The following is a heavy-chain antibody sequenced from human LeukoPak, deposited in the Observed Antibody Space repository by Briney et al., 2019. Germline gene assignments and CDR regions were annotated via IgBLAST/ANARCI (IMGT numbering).Heavy chain of an antibody. V-gene: IGHV3-23*01. D-gene: IGHD6-19*01. CDR1: AFTFGNFA. Sequence: GGSLRLSCAASAFTFGNFAMSWVRQAPGKGLEWVSCMTGNGIPYYADSVRGRFTISRDNSKNTLHLQMNSLRAEGTAIYYCAKMSGHPAMAYHFDYWGQGTLATVSS. CDR2: MTGNGIP. J-gene: IGHJ4*02. CDR3: AKMSGHPAMAYHFDY.